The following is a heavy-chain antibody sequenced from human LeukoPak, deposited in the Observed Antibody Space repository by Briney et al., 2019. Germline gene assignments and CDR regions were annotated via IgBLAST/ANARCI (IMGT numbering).Heavy chain of an antibody. V-gene: IGHV4-39*07. J-gene: IGHJ4*02. D-gene: IGHD3-3*01. CDR3: ARGLEWLFYYFDY. Sequence: PSETLSLTCTVSGDSISSSSYYWGWIRQPPGKGLEWIGEINHSGSTNYNPSLKSRVTISVDTSKNQFSLKLSSVTAADTAVYYCARGLEWLFYYFDYWGQGTLVTVSS. CDR1: GDSISSSSYY. CDR2: INHSGST.